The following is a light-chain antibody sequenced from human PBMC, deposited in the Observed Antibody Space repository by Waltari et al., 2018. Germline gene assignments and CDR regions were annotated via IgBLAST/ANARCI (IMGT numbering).Light chain of an antibody. V-gene: IGKV3-20*01. CDR3: QQYGGSPRT. CDR1: QSISSSY. CDR2: GAP. J-gene: IGKJ2*01. Sequence: EIVLTQSPGTLSLSPGERATLSCSASQSISSSYLAWYQQKPVQAPRLLIYGAPIRATGIPDRFSGSGSGTDFTLTISRLEPEDFAVYYCQQYGGSPRTFGQGTKLEIK.